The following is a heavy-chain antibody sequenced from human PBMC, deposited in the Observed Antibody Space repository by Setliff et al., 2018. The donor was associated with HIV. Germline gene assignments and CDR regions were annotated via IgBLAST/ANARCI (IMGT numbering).Heavy chain of an antibody. Sequence: SETLSLTCTVSGVSISSGSYYWSWIRQPAGKGLEWIGHIDTSGSTNYNPSLKRRVTISVDTSRNQFSLKLSSVTAADTAVYYCAGGSGDYWSGYYLRGFDPWGQGTLVTVSS. CDR2: IDTSGST. CDR3: AGGSGDYWSGYYLRGFDP. CDR1: GVSISSGSYY. J-gene: IGHJ5*02. D-gene: IGHD3-3*01. V-gene: IGHV4-61*09.